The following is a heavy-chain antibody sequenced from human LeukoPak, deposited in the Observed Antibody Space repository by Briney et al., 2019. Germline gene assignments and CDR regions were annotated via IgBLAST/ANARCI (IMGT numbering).Heavy chain of an antibody. J-gene: IGHJ4*02. CDR3: ARDPPKYTAMDPFDY. V-gene: IGHV3-48*04. Sequence: PGGSLRLSCAASGFTFSSYSMNWVRQAPGKGLEWVSYISSSSSTIYYADSVKGRFTISRDNAKNSLYLQMNSLRAEDTAVYYCARDPPKYTAMDPFDYWGQGTLVTVSS. CDR2: ISSSSSTI. D-gene: IGHD5-18*01. CDR1: GFTFSSYS.